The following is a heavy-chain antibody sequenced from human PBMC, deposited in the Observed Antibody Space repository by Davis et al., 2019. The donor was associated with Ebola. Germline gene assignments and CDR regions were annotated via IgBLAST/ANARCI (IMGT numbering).Heavy chain of an antibody. CDR2: ISVYNDNR. V-gene: IGHV1-18*04. CDR1: GYTSATYG. CDR3: ARVASPSSFDY. Sequence: ASVKVSCKTSGYTSATYGITWVRQAPGQGLEWMGWISVYNDNRNYAQKFQDRVTMTKDTSTSTAYMELGSLRSDDTAVYYCARVASPSSFDYWGQGTLVTVSS. D-gene: IGHD6-6*01. J-gene: IGHJ4*02.